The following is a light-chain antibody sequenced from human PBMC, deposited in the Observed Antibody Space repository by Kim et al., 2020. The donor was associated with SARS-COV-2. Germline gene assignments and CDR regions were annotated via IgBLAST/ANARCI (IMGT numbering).Light chain of an antibody. CDR2: DTS. CDR3: QQRSNWPLP. CDR1: QTIGNY. Sequence: LSPGDRATLSCRASQTIGNYLAWYQQKPGQAPRLLIYDTSNRAIGTPDRFSRSGSGTDFTLTISSLEPEDFAVYYCQQRSNWPLPFGGGTKVDIK. J-gene: IGKJ4*01. V-gene: IGKV3-11*01.